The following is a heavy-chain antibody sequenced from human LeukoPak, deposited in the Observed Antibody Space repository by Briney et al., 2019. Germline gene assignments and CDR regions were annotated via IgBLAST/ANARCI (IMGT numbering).Heavy chain of an antibody. D-gene: IGHD2-2*01. V-gene: IGHV1-8*01. J-gene: IGHJ4*02. CDR1: GYTFTGYD. CDR2: RNPNSGNT. CDR3: ARGVVVPAAN. Sequence: GASVKVSCKASGYTFTGYDINGVGQATGQGLEWMGLRNPNSGNTGYGQKFQGRVTMTRNTSISTAYMELSSLRSEDTAVYYCARGVVVPAANWGQGTLVTVSS.